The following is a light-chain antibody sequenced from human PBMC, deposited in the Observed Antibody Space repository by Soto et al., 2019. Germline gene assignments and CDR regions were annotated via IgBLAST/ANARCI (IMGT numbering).Light chain of an antibody. V-gene: IGLV2-23*02. CDR1: SRDFGSYNL. CDR2: EVT. CDR3: CSYAGSSTSYV. Sequence: QSVLTQPASGSGSPGQAIPISCTGTSRDFGSYNLVSWYQQHPGKAPKLMIYEVTKRPSGVSNRFSGSKSGNTASLTISGLQAEDEADYYCCSYAGSSTSYVFGTGTKVTVL. J-gene: IGLJ1*01.